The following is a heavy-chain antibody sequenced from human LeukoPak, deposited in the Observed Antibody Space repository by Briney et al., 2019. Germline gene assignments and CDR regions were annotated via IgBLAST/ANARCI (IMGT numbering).Heavy chain of an antibody. J-gene: IGHJ4*02. D-gene: IGHD3-22*01. V-gene: IGHV3-23*01. CDR3: ARDPKGYYDSSGT. CDR1: GFTFSSYA. CDR2: ISGSGGST. Sequence: PGGSLRLSCAASGFTFSSYAMSWVRQAPGKGLEWVSAISGSGGSTYYADSVKGRFTISRDNSKNTLYLQMNSLRAEDTAVYYCARDPKGYYDSSGTWGQGTLVTVSS.